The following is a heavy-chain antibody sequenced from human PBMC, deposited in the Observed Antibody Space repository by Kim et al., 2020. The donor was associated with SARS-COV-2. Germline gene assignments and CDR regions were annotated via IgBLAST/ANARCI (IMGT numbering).Heavy chain of an antibody. J-gene: IGHJ3*02. CDR2: IYYSGST. V-gene: IGHV4-31*03. CDR1: GGSISSGGYY. CDR3: ARVKDGDYRAGAFDI. Sequence: TLSLTCTVSGGSISSGGYYWSWIRQHPGKGLEWIGYIYYSGSTYYNPSLKSRVTISVDTSKNQFSLKLSSVTAADTAVYYCARVKDGDYRAGAFDIWGQGTMVTVSS. D-gene: IGHD4-17*01.